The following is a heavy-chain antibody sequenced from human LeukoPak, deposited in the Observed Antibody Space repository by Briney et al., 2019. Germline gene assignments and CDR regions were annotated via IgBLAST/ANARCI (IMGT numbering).Heavy chain of an antibody. V-gene: IGHV3-74*01. CDR3: ARGYSGYDRDAFDI. J-gene: IGHJ3*02. D-gene: IGHD5-12*01. CDR2: INSDGSST. CDR1: GFTFSSYG. Sequence: SGGSLRLSCAASGFTFSSYGMHWVRQAPGKGLVWVSRINSDGSSTSYADSVKGRFTISRDNAKNTLYLQMNSLRAEDTAVYYCARGYSGYDRDAFDIWGQGTMVAVSS.